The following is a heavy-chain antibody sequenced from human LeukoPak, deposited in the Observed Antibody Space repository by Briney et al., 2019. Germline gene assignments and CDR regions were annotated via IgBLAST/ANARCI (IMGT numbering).Heavy chain of an antibody. CDR3: ARDQCSSTSCYYYYYYGMDV. J-gene: IGHJ6*02. V-gene: IGHV3-33*01. Sequence: GGSLRLSCAASGFTFSSYGMHWVRQAPGKGLEWVAAIWYDGSNKYYADSVKGRFTISRDNSKNTLYLQMNSLRAEDTAVYYCARDQCSSTSCYYYYYYGMDVWGQGTTVTVSS. CDR2: IWYDGSNK. D-gene: IGHD2-2*01. CDR1: GFTFSSYG.